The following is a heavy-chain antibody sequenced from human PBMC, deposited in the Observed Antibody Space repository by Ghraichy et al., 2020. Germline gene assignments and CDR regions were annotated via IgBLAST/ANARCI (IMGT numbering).Heavy chain of an antibody. D-gene: IGHD1-20*01. CDR1: GFTFSSYS. Sequence: GGSLRLSCAASGFTFSSYSMNWVRQAPGKGLEWVSSISSSSSYIYYADSVKGRFTISRDNSKNSLYLQMNSLRAEDTAVYYCARDPGNWNDEYYFDYWSQGTLVTVSS. J-gene: IGHJ4*02. V-gene: IGHV3-21*01. CDR3: ARDPGNWNDEYYFDY. CDR2: ISSSSSYI.